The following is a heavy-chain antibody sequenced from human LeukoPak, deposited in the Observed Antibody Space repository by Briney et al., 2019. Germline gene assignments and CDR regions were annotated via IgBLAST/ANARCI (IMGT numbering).Heavy chain of an antibody. CDR2: ISSSSSYI. D-gene: IGHD3-3*01. J-gene: IGHJ4*02. CDR3: ARQRAPYYDFWSGYYFFDY. V-gene: IGHV3-21*01. CDR1: GFTFSSYS. Sequence: GGSLRLSCAASGFTFSSYSMNWVRQAPGKGLEWVSSISSSSSYIYYADSVKGRFTISRDNAKNSLYLQMNSLRAGGTAVYYCARQRAPYYDFWSGYYFFDYWGQGTLVTVSS.